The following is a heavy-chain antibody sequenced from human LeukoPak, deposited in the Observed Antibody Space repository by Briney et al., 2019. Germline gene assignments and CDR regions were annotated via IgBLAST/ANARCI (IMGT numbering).Heavy chain of an antibody. V-gene: IGHV3-7*01. D-gene: IGHD2-8*02. CDR2: IKQNGSEK. J-gene: IGHJ4*02. Sequence: GGSLRLSCAASGFTFSNYWMGWVRQAPGKGLEWVANIKQNGSEKRYVDPVKGRFTISRDNAKNSLYLQMNSLRAEDTAVYYCARAPATNEWRCMDYWGQGTLVTVSS. CDR3: ARAPATNEWRCMDY. CDR1: GFTFSNYW.